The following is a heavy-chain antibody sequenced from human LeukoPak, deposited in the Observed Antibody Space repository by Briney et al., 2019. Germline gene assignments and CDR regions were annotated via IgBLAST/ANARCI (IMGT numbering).Heavy chain of an antibody. CDR1: GYTFTSYH. D-gene: IGHD1-26*01. V-gene: IGHV1-46*01. CDR2: INPSGGST. CDR3: ARGLNELRHAFDY. J-gene: IGHJ4*02. Sequence: GASVKVSCKASGYTFTSYHMHWVRQAPGQGLEWMGIINPSGGSTSYAQKFQGRVTMTRDMSTSTVYMELSSLRSGDTAVYYCARGLNELRHAFDYWGQGTLVTVSS.